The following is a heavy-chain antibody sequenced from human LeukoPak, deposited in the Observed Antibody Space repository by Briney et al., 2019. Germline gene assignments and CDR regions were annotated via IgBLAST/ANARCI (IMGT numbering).Heavy chain of an antibody. CDR2: ISYDGSNK. Sequence: GGSLRLSCAASGFTFSSYGMHWVRQAPGKGLEWVAVISYDGSNKYYADSVKGRFTISRDNSKNTLYLQMNSLRAEDTAVCYCAKGFLNYYYGMDVWGQGTTVTVSS. CDR1: GFTFSSYG. J-gene: IGHJ6*02. CDR3: AKGFLNYYYGMDV. D-gene: IGHD2/OR15-2a*01. V-gene: IGHV3-30*18.